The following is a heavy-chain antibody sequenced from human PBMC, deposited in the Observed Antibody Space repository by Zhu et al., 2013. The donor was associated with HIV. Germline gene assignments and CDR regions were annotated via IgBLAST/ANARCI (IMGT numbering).Heavy chain of an antibody. J-gene: IGHJ4*02. CDR1: GGTFSSYA. CDR3: ARADRVVVDY. D-gene: IGHD2-21*01. V-gene: IGHV1-2*02. Sequence: QVQLVQSGAEVMKPGSSVKVSCKASGGTFSSYAISWVRQAPGQGLEWMGGIIPKSGGTNYVQKFQGRVTMTRDTSISTAYMELSRLRSDDTAVYYCARADRVVVDYWGQGTLVTVSS. CDR2: IIPKSGGT.